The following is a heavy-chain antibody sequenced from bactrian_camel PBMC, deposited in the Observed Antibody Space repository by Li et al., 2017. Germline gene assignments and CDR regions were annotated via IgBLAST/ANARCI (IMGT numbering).Heavy chain of an antibody. CDR1: GYTASYSC. J-gene: IGHJ6*01. CDR2: IRKSGGET. D-gene: IGHD2*01. CDR3: AARGPYCYTKLSVRDFTY. Sequence: QVQLVESGGASVQAGGSLRLSCVASGYTASYSCMGWFRRTPGREREGAAAIRKSGGETWYHDSVKGRFTISRDNAENVMSLEMNDLKPEDTAMYYCAARGPYCYTKLSVRDFTYWGQGTQVT. V-gene: IGHV3-3*01.